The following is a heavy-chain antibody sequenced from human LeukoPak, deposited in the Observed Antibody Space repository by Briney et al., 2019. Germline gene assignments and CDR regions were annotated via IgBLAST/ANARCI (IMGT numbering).Heavy chain of an antibody. Sequence: SETLSLTCTVSGGSISSSSYYWGWIRQPPGKGLERIGSIYYSGSTYYNPSLKSRVTISVDTSKNQFSLKLSSVTAADTAVYYCARDRGYSYGYVLDYWGQGTLVTVSS. J-gene: IGHJ4*02. CDR3: ARDRGYSYGYVLDY. CDR1: GGSISSSSYY. CDR2: IYYSGST. V-gene: IGHV4-39*07. D-gene: IGHD5-18*01.